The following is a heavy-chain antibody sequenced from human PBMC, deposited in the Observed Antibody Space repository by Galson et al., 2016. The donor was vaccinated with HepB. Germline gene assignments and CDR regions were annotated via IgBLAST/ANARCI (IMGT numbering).Heavy chain of an antibody. V-gene: IGHV3-66*03. CDR2: IYSCGRTT. CDR3: ARTPYHWLLRSTKKGRRFDP. CDR1: GFTDSKNY. J-gene: IGHJ5*02. D-gene: IGHD6-19*01. Sequence: SLRLSCAGSGFTDSKNYMSWVRQAPGKGLEWVSIIYSCGRTTYCADSVKGRFTISRDNSKNTLYVQMNSLRAEDTAVYCCARTPYHWLLRSTKKGRRFDPWGQGTLVTVSS.